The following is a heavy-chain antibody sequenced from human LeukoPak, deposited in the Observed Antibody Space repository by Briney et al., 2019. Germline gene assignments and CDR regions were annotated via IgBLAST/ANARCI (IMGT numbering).Heavy chain of an antibody. CDR2: IYYSGST. D-gene: IGHD1-26*01. J-gene: IGHJ4*02. Sequence: PSETLSLTCTVSGGSISSYYWSWIRQPPGKGLEWIGYIYYSGSTNYNPSLKSRVTISVDTSKNQFSLNLNSVTAADTAVYYCARLGWEPTGRGYFDYWGQGTLVTVSS. CDR1: GGSISSYY. V-gene: IGHV4-59*08. CDR3: ARLGWEPTGRGYFDY.